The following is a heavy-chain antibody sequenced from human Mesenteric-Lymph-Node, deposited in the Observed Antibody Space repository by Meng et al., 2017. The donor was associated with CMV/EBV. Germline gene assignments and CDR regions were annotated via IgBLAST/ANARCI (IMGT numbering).Heavy chain of an antibody. V-gene: IGHV1-69*10. CDR1: GGTFSSYA. Sequence: SVKVSCKASGGTFSSYAISWVRQAPGQGLEWMGGIIPILGIANYAQKFQGRVTITTDESTSTAYMELSSLRSEDTAVYYCARAGIDPRRGNYYGMDVWGRGTTVTVSS. J-gene: IGHJ6*02. D-gene: IGHD6-6*01. CDR2: IIPILGIA. CDR3: ARAGIDPRRGNYYGMDV.